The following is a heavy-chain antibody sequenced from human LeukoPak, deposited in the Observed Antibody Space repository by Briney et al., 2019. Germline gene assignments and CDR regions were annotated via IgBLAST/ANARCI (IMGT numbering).Heavy chain of an antibody. V-gene: IGHV1-8*03. CDR1: GYTFTDYD. Sequence: GASVKVSCKASGYTFTDYDFNWVRQAPGQGLLWMGWVSPTSGNTGYDQKFQGRIIITRDAAIRTVYMELSSLRFDDTAVYYCARGRYHWNEGGYYYMDVWGEGTTVTVSS. CDR2: VSPTSGNT. D-gene: IGHD1-20*01. J-gene: IGHJ6*03. CDR3: ARGRYHWNEGGYYYMDV.